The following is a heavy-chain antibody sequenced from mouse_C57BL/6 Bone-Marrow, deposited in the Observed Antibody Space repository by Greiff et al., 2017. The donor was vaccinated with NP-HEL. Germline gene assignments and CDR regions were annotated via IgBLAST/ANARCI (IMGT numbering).Heavy chain of an antibody. J-gene: IGHJ2*01. CDR2: ISSGGSYT. V-gene: IGHV5-6*01. CDR1: GFTFSSYG. CDR3: ASRTPFDY. Sequence: EVQLQQSGGDLVKPGGSLKLSCAASGFTFSSYGMSWVRQTPDKRLEWVATISSGGSYTYYPDSVKGRFTISRDNAKNTLYLQMSSLKSEDTAMYYCASRTPFDYWGQGTTLTVSS. D-gene: IGHD5-1*01.